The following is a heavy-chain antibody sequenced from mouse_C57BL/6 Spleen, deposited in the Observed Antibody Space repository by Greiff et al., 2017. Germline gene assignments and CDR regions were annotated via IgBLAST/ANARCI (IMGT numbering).Heavy chain of an antibody. Sequence: VQLQQPGTELVKPGASVKLSCKASGYTFTSYWMHWVKQRPGQGLEWIGNINPSNGGTNYNEKFKSKATLTVDKASSTAYMQLSSLTSEDSAVYYCARGDYGSSLFDYWGQGTTLTVSS. J-gene: IGHJ2*01. D-gene: IGHD1-1*01. V-gene: IGHV1-53*01. CDR1: GYTFTSYW. CDR2: INPSNGGT. CDR3: ARGDYGSSLFDY.